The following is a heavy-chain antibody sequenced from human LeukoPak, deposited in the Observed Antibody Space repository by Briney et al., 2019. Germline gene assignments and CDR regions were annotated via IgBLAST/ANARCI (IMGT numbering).Heavy chain of an antibody. J-gene: IGHJ6*03. Sequence: GASVKVSCEASGYTFTSYDINWVRQATGQGLEWMGWMNPNSGNTGYAQKFQGRVTMTRNTSISTAYMELSSLRSEDTAVYYCARGMEVVTAIRYYYYYMDVWGKGTTVTVSS. CDR2: MNPNSGNT. CDR1: GYTFTSYD. CDR3: ARGMEVVTAIRYYYYYMDV. V-gene: IGHV1-8*01. D-gene: IGHD2-21*02.